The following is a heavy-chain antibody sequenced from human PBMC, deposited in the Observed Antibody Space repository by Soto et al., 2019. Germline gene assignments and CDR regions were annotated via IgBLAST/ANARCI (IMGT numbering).Heavy chain of an antibody. V-gene: IGHV4-61*01. D-gene: IGHD3-16*01. CDR3: ARDLGQRNTPAHNYFDF. CDR1: GLSVTSDSD. J-gene: IGHJ4*02. Sequence: QVQLQESGPGLVKPSETLSLTCTVSGLSVTSDSDWSWIRQAPGKGLEWIGYAYYRGGTRYNPSLKSRLTISVDTSKNQFSLSLSSVTPTDTAVYYCARDLGQRNTPAHNYFDFWGQGSLVTVSS. CDR2: AYYRGGT.